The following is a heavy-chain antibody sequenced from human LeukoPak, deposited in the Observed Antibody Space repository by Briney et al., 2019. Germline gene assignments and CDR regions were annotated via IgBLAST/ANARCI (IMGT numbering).Heavy chain of an antibody. CDR2: ISSSGSTI. V-gene: IGHV3-48*03. D-gene: IGHD3-9*01. CDR1: EFTFSSYE. CDR3: ARAPTKFRRDWFDP. Sequence: GGSLRLSCAASEFTFSSYEMNWIRQAPGKGLEWVSYISSSGSTIYYADSVKGRFTISRDDAKNSLYLQMNNLRVEDTAVYYCARAPTKFRRDWFDPWGQGTLVTVSS. J-gene: IGHJ5*02.